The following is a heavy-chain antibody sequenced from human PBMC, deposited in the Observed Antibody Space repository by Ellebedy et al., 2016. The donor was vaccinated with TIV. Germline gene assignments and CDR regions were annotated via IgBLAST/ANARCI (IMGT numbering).Heavy chain of an antibody. J-gene: IGHJ3*02. CDR3: ARDAGYGDAFDI. D-gene: IGHD1-1*01. Sequence: SETLSLXXTVSGGSISSYYWSWIRQPPGKGLEWIGYIYYSGSTNYNPSLKSRVTISVDTSKNQFSLKLSSVTAADTAVYYCARDAGYGDAFDIWGQGTMVTVSS. CDR1: GGSISSYY. V-gene: IGHV4-59*01. CDR2: IYYSGST.